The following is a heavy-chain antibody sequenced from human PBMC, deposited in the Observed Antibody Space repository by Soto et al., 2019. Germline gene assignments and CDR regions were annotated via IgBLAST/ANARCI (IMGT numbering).Heavy chain of an antibody. CDR2: IIPILGIA. D-gene: IGHD3-10*01. CDR1: GGTFSSYT. J-gene: IGHJ6*03. CDR3: ATNHYYGSGSYGYYYYYMDV. V-gene: IGHV1-69*02. Sequence: GASVKVSCKASGGTFSSYTISWVRQAPGQGLEWMGRIIPILGIANYAQKFQGRVTITADKSTSTAYMELSSLRSEDTAVYYCATNHYYGSGSYGYYYYYMDVWGKGTTVTVSS.